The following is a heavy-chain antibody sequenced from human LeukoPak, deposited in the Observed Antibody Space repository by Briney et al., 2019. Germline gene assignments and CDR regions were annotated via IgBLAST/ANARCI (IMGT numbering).Heavy chain of an antibody. CDR1: GYTFTSYD. Sequence: GASVKVSCKASGYTFTSYDINWVRQATGQGLEWMGWMNPNSGNTGYAQKFQGRVTMTRNTSISTAYMELSSLRSEDTAVYYGALGAGRVYYVDYWGQGTLVTVSS. J-gene: IGHJ4*02. V-gene: IGHV1-8*01. CDR3: ALGAGRVYYVDY. D-gene: IGHD3-10*01. CDR2: MNPNSGNT.